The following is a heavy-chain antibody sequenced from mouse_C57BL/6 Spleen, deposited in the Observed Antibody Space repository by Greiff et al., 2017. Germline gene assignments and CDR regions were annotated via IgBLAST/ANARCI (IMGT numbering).Heavy chain of an antibody. CDR3: TTHYYGSSYFDY. CDR1: GFNIKDYY. J-gene: IGHJ2*01. D-gene: IGHD1-1*01. CDR2: IDPEDGDT. V-gene: IGHV14-1*01. Sequence: VQLKQSGAELVRPGASVKLSCTASGFNIKDYYMHWVKQRPEQGLEWIGRIDPEDGDTEYAPKFQGKATMTADTSSNTAYLQLSSLTSEDTAVYYCTTHYYGSSYFDYWGQGTTLTVSS.